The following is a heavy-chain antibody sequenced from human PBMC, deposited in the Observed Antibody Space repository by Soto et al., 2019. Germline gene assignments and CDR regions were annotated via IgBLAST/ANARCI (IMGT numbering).Heavy chain of an antibody. CDR3: ARASIAEAGYYFDY. CDR2: IYSGGST. Sequence: EVQLVESGGGLIQPGGSLRLSCAASGFTVSTNYMSWVRQAPGQGLEWVSVIYSGGSTYYADSVKGRFTISRDNSKNTLYLQMYSLRAEDTAVYYCARASIAEAGYYFDYWGQGTLVTVSS. V-gene: IGHV3-53*01. D-gene: IGHD6-13*01. CDR1: GFTVSTNY. J-gene: IGHJ4*02.